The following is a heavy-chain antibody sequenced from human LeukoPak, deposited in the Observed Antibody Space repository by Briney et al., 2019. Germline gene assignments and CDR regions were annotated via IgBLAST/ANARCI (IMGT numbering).Heavy chain of an antibody. CDR3: ARENIVSTRDFDY. D-gene: IGHD5/OR15-5a*01. J-gene: IGHJ4*02. V-gene: IGHV4-39*07. CDR1: GGSINTGDYY. Sequence: SETLSLTCTVSGGSINTGDYYRAWIRQPPGKRLEWIGSLFYSGNMYYNPSLKGRVTISVDTSKNQFSLKMSSETAADTAVYYCARENIVSTRDFDYWGQGTLVTVSS. CDR2: LFYSGNM.